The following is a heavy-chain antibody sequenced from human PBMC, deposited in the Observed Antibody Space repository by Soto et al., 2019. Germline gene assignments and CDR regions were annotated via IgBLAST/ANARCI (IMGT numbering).Heavy chain of an antibody. D-gene: IGHD3-10*01. V-gene: IGHV3-11*01. CDR1: GLTFSDCY. Sequence: PGGSLRLSCAASGLTFSDCYMNWIRQAPGKGLEWVSYISSSGSSINYAGSVKGRFTISRDNAKNSLYLQMNSLRAEDTAMYYCARVRFGEWGYPMDVWGQGTTVTVSS. CDR3: ARVRFGEWGYPMDV. CDR2: ISSSGSSI. J-gene: IGHJ6*02.